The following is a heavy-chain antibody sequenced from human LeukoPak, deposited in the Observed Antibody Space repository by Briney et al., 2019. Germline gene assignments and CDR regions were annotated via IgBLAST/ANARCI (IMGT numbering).Heavy chain of an antibody. CDR2: ISYDGSNK. V-gene: IGHV3-30*18. Sequence: PGGSLRLSCAASGFTFSSYGMHWVRQAPGKGLEWVAVISYDGSNKYYADSVKGRFTISRDNSKNTLYLQMNSLRAEDTAVYYCAKDLPGYYDSSGSGFDYWGQGTLVTVS. CDR1: GFTFSSYG. J-gene: IGHJ4*02. D-gene: IGHD3-22*01. CDR3: AKDLPGYYDSSGSGFDY.